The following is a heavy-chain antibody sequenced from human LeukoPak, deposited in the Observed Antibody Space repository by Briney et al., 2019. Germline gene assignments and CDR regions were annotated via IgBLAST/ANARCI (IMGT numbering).Heavy chain of an antibody. V-gene: IGHV6-1*01. Sequence: SQTLSLTCAISGDSVSSNSAAWIWIRQSPSRGLEWLGRTYYRSKWYNDYAVCVKSRITINPHASKNQFSLQLNSVTPEDTAVYYCARSTRVAAAGGMDYWGQGTLVTVSS. CDR2: TYYRSKWYN. J-gene: IGHJ4*02. D-gene: IGHD6-13*01. CDR1: GDSVSSNSAA. CDR3: ARSTRVAAAGGMDY.